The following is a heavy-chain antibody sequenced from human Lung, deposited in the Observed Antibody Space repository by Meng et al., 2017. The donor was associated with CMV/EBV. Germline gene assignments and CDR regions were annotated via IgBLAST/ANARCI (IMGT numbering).Heavy chain of an antibody. V-gene: IGHV3-23*01. CDR3: ARQLGLFDY. D-gene: IGHD6-6*01. J-gene: IGHJ4*02. CDR1: GFTFSSYA. Sequence: GESXKISCAASGFTFSSYAMSWVRQAPGKGLEWVSAISGSGGSTYYVDSVKGRFTISRDNSKNTLYLQMNSLRAEDTAVYYCARQLGLFDYWGQGTLVTVSS. CDR2: ISGSGGST.